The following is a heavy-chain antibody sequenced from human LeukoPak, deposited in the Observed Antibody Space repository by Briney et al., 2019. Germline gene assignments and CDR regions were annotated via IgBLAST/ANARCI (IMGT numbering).Heavy chain of an antibody. CDR2: IRYDGSNK. D-gene: IGHD3-10*01. J-gene: IGHJ3*02. CDR3: AKNMVRGVMSYAFDI. Sequence: GGSLRLSCAASGFTFSSYGMHWVRQAPGKGVEWVAFIRYDGSNKYYADSVKGRFTISRDNSKNTLYLQMNSLRAEDTAVYYCAKNMVRGVMSYAFDIWGQGTMVTVSS. CDR1: GFTFSSYG. V-gene: IGHV3-30*02.